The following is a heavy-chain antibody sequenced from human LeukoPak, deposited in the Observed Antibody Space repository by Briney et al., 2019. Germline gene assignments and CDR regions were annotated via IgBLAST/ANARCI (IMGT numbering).Heavy chain of an antibody. CDR2: INHSGST. CDR3: ARGTRRGYLTLYSFDY. J-gene: IGHJ4*02. Sequence: SHSLSLTCAVYAGSFTSYYCGCTRQHPGKGLEWMGEINHSGSTNYNPSLKSRVTISVDTSKNQFSLKLSSVTAADTAVYYCARGTRRGYLTLYSFDYWGQGTLVTVSS. CDR1: AGSFTSYY. D-gene: IGHD5-12*01. V-gene: IGHV4-34*01.